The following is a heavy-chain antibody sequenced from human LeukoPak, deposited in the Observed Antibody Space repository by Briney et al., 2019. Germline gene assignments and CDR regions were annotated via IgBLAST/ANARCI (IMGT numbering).Heavy chain of an antibody. CDR2: ISSSGGST. J-gene: IGHJ4*02. V-gene: IGHV3-23*01. CDR3: AKEHDFWSGYYTSLDY. D-gene: IGHD3-3*01. Sequence: PGGSLRPSCAASGFTFSSYAMSWVRQAPGKGLEWVSGISSSGGSTYYADSVKGRFIFSRDNSKNTLFLQMNSLRAEDTAVYYCAKEHDFWSGYYTSLDYWGQGTLVTVSS. CDR1: GFTFSSYA.